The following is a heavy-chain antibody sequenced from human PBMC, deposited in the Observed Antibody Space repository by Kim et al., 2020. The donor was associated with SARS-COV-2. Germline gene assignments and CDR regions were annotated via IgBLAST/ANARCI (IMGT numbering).Heavy chain of an antibody. V-gene: IGHV4-31*03. CDR1: GGSISSGGYY. Sequence: SETLSLTCTVSGGSISSGGYYWSWIRQHPGKGLEWIGYIYYSGSTYYNPSLKSRVTISVDTSKNQFSLKLSSVTAADTAVYYCVRDPLKYCIITSFCYYYGMDVWGQGTTVTVSS. J-gene: IGHJ6*02. CDR2: IYYSGST. CDR3: VRDPLKYCIITSFCYYYGMDV. D-gene: IGHD2-2*01.